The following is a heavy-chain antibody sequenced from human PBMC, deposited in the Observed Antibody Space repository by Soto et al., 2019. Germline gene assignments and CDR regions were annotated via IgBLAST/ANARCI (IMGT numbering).Heavy chain of an antibody. CDR3: AGQPNDQEDYYNGMAV. CDR1: GGAISRYG. Sequence: QVQLVQSGAEVKKPGSSVKVSCTASGGAISRYGMSWVRQAPGQGLEWMGGIIPIYGSPNYAQRFKGRVTVSADISTNTVYMTLSSLKSEDTGVIYCAGQPNDQEDYYNGMAVWGQGTPVTVSS. D-gene: IGHD2-8*01. J-gene: IGHJ6*02. V-gene: IGHV1-69*06. CDR2: IIPIYGSP.